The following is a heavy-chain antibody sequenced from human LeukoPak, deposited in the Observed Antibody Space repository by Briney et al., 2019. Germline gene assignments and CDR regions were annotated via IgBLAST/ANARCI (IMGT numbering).Heavy chain of an antibody. Sequence: SESLSLTCTVSGGSISGYFWTWIRQPAGKGLEWIGRMYSTGSNNYNPSLKSRVTMSLDTSKNHFSLNLTSVTAADTAVYYCAREPTSGREPTSGRPLDYWGQGTLVTVSS. CDR2: MYSTGSN. J-gene: IGHJ4*02. CDR3: AREPTSGREPTSGRPLDY. V-gene: IGHV4-4*07. D-gene: IGHD5-12*01. CDR1: GGSISGYF.